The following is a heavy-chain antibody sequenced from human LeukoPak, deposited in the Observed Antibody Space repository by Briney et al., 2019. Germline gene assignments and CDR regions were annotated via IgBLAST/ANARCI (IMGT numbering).Heavy chain of an antibody. V-gene: IGHV3-23*01. D-gene: IGHD2/OR15-2a*01. CDR2: ISILGDT. J-gene: IGHJ4*02. CDR1: GFTFTDYA. CDR3: ALLSGGTFDY. Sequence: GGSLRLSCAASGFTFTDYAMYWVRQAPGEGLDWVSTISILGDTYYPDSVKGRFTISRDNSKSTLYLQMNSLRVDDTAVYYCALLSGGTFDYWGQGTQVTVAS.